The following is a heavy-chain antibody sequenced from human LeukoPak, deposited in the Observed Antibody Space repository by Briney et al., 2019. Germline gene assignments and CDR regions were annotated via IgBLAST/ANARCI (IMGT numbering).Heavy chain of an antibody. J-gene: IGHJ4*02. CDR3: ARDFRVGYYDSRGYSYSGYFDY. V-gene: IGHV3-21*06. CDR2: ITSSSSYI. D-gene: IGHD3-22*01. Sequence: GGSLRLSCAASGFTFSSYNMNWVRQAPGKGREWVSSITSSSSYIYYANSVKGRLSISRDNAKNSLYLQMDSLRVEDTAEYYCARDFRVGYYDSRGYSYSGYFDYWGQGTLVTVSS. CDR1: GFTFSSYN.